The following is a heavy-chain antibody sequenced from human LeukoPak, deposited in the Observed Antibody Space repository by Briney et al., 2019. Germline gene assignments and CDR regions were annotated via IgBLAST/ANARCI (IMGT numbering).Heavy chain of an antibody. V-gene: IGHV3-74*01. J-gene: IGHJ6*02. D-gene: IGHD6-13*01. CDR3: TRVQAGRAGLMDV. Sequence: SGGPLRLSCAPSGFTLSSYWLHGVPQAPGGGRVWASRIDPDESTTNYADSVKGRFTTSRDNAKNTLYLQMNSLRAEDTALYYCTRVQAGRAGLMDVWGRGTTVTVSS. CDR1: GFTLSSYW. CDR2: IDPDESTT.